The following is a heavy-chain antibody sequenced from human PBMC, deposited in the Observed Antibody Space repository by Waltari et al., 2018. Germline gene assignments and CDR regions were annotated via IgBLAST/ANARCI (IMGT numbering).Heavy chain of an antibody. Sequence: EVQLVESGGGLVQPGGSLRLSCAAAGCTFSSYEMNWVRQAPGKGLEWVSYISSSGSTIYYADSVKGRFTISRDNAKNSLYLQMNSLRAEDTAVYYCARQDTATSFDYWGQGTLVTVSS. CDR1: GCTFSSYE. D-gene: IGHD5-18*01. CDR3: ARQDTATSFDY. V-gene: IGHV3-48*03. J-gene: IGHJ4*02. CDR2: ISSSGSTI.